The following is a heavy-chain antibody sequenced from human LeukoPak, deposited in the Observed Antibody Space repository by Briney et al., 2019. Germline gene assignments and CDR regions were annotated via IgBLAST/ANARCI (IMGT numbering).Heavy chain of an antibody. Sequence: ASVKVSCKASGYTFTSYDINWVRQATGQGLEWMGWMNPKSGNTGYAQKFQGRVTITRNTSISTAYMEVSSLRSEDTAVYYCARGRGSSWYRWFDPWCQGTLVTVSS. J-gene: IGHJ5*02. CDR2: MNPKSGNT. V-gene: IGHV1-8*03. CDR3: ARGRGSSWYRWFDP. D-gene: IGHD6-13*01. CDR1: GYTFTSYD.